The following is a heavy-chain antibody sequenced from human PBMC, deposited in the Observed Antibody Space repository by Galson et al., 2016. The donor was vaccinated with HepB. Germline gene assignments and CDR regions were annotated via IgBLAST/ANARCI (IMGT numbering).Heavy chain of an antibody. CDR3: AGDGGYDWFDY. Sequence: SETLSLTCTVSGGSIRSYYWSWIRQPPGKGLEWLGYIYYSGSANYNPSLKSRVSISVDTSKSQFSLKLTSVTAADTAVYYCAGDGGYDWFDYWGQGTLVTVSS. CDR2: IYYSGSA. CDR1: GGSIRSYY. D-gene: IGHD5-12*01. V-gene: IGHV4-59*01. J-gene: IGHJ4*02.